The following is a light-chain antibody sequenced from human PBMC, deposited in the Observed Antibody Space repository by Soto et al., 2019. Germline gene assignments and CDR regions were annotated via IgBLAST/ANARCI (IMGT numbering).Light chain of an antibody. CDR1: QSVSTY. CDR2: DAS. V-gene: IGKV3-11*01. CDR3: QHRSNWLA. J-gene: IGKJ4*01. Sequence: EIVLTQSPATLSLSPGARATLSCRASQSVSTYLALYQQKPGQAPRLLIYDASNWATGIPARFSGSGSETDFTLTISSLEPEDFAVYYCQHRSNWLAFGGGTKVDIK.